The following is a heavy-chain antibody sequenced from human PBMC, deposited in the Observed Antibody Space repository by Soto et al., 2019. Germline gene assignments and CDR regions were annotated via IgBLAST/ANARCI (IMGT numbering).Heavy chain of an antibody. V-gene: IGHV3-23*01. CDR3: ASRSSGWYFDY. CDR2: ISGSGGST. Sequence: EVQLLESGGGLVQPGGSLRLSRAASGFTFSSYAMNWVRQGPGKGLEWVSVISGSGGSTYYADSVKGRFTISRDNSKNTLYLQMNSLRAEDTAVYYCASRSSGWYFDYWGQGTLVTVSS. J-gene: IGHJ4*02. D-gene: IGHD6-19*01. CDR1: GFTFSSYA.